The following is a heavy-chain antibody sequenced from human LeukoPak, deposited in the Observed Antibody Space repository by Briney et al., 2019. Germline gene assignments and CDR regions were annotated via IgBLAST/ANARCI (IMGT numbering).Heavy chain of an antibody. CDR1: GFTFSSYG. J-gene: IGHJ6*02. D-gene: IGHD3-10*01. Sequence: QTGGSLRLSCAASGFTFSSYGMHWVRQAPGKGLEWVAVISYDGSNKYYADSVKGRFTISRDNSKNTLYLQMNSLRAEDTAVYYCAKESPPPMVRGVPQHYYGMDVWGQGTTVTVSS. CDR3: AKESPPPMVRGVPQHYYGMDV. CDR2: ISYDGSNK. V-gene: IGHV3-30*18.